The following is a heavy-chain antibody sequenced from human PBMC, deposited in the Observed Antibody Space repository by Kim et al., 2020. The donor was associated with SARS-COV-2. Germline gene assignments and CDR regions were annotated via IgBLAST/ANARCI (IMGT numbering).Heavy chain of an antibody. J-gene: IGHJ5*02. CDR2: ISSSSSYI. V-gene: IGHV3-21*01. Sequence: GGSLRLSCAASGFTFSSYSMNWVRQAPGKGLEWVSSISSSSSYIYYADSVKGRFTISRDNAKNSLYLQTNSLRAEDTAVYYCARGKAAAGTGLFDPWGQGTLVTVSS. D-gene: IGHD6-13*01. CDR3: ARGKAAAGTGLFDP. CDR1: GFTFSSYS.